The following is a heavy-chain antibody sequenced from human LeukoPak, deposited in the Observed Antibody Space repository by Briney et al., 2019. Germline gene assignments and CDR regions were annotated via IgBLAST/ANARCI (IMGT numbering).Heavy chain of an antibody. CDR2: IFYSGNT. V-gene: IGHV4-39*01. CDR3: ARVAVAGTSFDY. Sequence: PSETLSLTCTVFAGSISSSDYYWGWIRQPPGKGLEWIGSIFYSGNTYYNPSLKSRITISVDTSKNQFSLKLSSVTAADTAVYYCARVAVAGTSFDYWGQGTLVTVSS. J-gene: IGHJ4*02. D-gene: IGHD6-19*01. CDR1: AGSISSSDYY.